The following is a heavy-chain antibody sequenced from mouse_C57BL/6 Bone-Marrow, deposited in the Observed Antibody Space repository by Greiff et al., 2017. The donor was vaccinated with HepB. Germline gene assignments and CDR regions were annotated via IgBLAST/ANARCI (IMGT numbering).Heavy chain of an antibody. J-gene: IGHJ2*01. CDR1: GYTFTSYW. CDR2: IYPGNSDT. D-gene: IGHD4-1*01. Sequence: EVQLQQSGTVLARPGASVKMSCKTSGYTFTSYWMHWVKQRPGQGLEWIGAIYPGNSDTSYNQKFTGKAKLTAVTSASTAYMELSSLTNEDSAVYYCTRGLTGGFDYWGQGTTLTVSS. CDR3: TRGLTGGFDY. V-gene: IGHV1-5*01.